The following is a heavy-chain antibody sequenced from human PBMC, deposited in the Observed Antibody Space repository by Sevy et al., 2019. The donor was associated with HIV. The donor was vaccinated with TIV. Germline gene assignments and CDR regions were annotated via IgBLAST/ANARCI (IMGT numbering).Heavy chain of an antibody. CDR2: ISYDGSHK. CDR1: GFTFSTHA. D-gene: IGHD5-12*01. V-gene: IGHV3-30-3*01. J-gene: IGHJ4*02. Sequence: GGSLRLSCAASGFTFSTHAMHWVRQAPGKGLEWVALISYDGSHKYYADSVKGRFSISRDDSKNALSLQMNSRRPEDTAFYCCAREEEYSIDGSPGNYWGQGTLVTVSS. CDR3: AREEEYSIDGSPGNY.